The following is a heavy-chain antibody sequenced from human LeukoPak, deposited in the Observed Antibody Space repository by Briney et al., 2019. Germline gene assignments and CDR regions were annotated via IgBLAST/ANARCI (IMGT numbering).Heavy chain of an antibody. V-gene: IGHV1-69*13. J-gene: IGHJ3*02. CDR2: IIPIFGTA. D-gene: IGHD3-9*01. CDR3: ARDGHYDILTGYQIDDAFDI. Sequence: ASVKVSCKASGGTFSSYAISWVRQAPGQGLEWMGGIIPIFGTANYAQKFQGRVTITADESTSTAYMELSSLRSEDTAVYYCARDGHYDILTGYQIDDAFDIWGQGTMVTVSS. CDR1: GGTFSSYA.